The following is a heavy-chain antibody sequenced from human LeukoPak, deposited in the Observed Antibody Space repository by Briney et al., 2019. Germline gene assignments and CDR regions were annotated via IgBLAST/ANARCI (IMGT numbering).Heavy chain of an antibody. CDR2: IKQDGSEK. D-gene: IGHD3-16*01. CDR3: ARARIWGTTSFDY. V-gene: IGHV3-7*01. CDR1: GFTFSSHW. Sequence: GGSLRLSCAASGFTFSSHWMSWVRQAPGKGLEWVANIKQDGSEKYYVDSVKGRFTISRDNAKNSLYLQMNSLRAEDTAVYYCARARIWGTTSFDYWGQGTLVTVSS. J-gene: IGHJ4*02.